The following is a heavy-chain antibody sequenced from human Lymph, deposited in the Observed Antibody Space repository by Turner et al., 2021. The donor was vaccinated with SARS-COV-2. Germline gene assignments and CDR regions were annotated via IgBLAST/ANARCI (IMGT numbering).Heavy chain of an antibody. J-gene: IGHJ6*02. CDR2: ISYDGSNK. Sequence: VQLVESGGCVVQPRRSLRLSCQASGFTFSTYAIYWVRQAPGKGLEWVAVISYDGSNKYYADSVKGRFTISRDNSKNTLYLQMNSLRAEDTAVYYCARYASGGYFYYGMDVWGQGTTVTVSS. V-gene: IGHV3-30*04. CDR3: ARYASGGYFYYGMDV. D-gene: IGHD3-10*01. CDR1: GFTFSTYA.